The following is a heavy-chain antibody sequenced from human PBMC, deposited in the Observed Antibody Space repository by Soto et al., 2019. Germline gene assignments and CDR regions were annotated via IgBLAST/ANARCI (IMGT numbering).Heavy chain of an antibody. Sequence: SETLSLTCTVSGGSITGYYWSWIPQPPGEGLEWIGYIYYSGSTTYNPSLKSRVTMSVDTSKNQLSLKLRSVTAADTAVYYCARDQNSGYYLNWFDPWGKGTLVTVSS. CDR3: ARDQNSGYYLNWFDP. D-gene: IGHD5-12*01. CDR2: IYYSGST. CDR1: GGSITGYY. V-gene: IGHV4-59*01. J-gene: IGHJ5*02.